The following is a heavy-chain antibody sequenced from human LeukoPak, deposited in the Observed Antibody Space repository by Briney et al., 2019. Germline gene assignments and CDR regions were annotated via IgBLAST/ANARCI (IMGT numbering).Heavy chain of an antibody. Sequence: GASVKVSCKASGYTFTTYYIHWVRQAPGQGPGWMGWINPNSGGTNYAQKFQGRFTMTRDTSISIAYMELSSLISDDTAVYYCARDPSHYYYMDVWGKGTTVTVSS. CDR1: GYTFTTYY. CDR2: INPNSGGT. J-gene: IGHJ6*03. V-gene: IGHV1-2*02. CDR3: ARDPSHYYYMDV.